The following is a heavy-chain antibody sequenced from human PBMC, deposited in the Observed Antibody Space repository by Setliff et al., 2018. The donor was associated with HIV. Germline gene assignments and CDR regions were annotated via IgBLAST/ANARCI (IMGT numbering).Heavy chain of an antibody. D-gene: IGHD1-1*01. J-gene: IGHJ3*01. CDR1: GFNFNDYT. CDR2: ISWDRYTT. V-gene: IGHV3-43*01. CDR3: AKEGRTTSAFDV. Sequence: GGSLRLSCAASGFNFNDYTMHWVRQGPGKTLEWVSLISWDRYTTNYADSVKGRLTISRDNSKDSLYLQMNSLRIEDTALYYCAKEGRTTSAFDVWGQGTMVTVS.